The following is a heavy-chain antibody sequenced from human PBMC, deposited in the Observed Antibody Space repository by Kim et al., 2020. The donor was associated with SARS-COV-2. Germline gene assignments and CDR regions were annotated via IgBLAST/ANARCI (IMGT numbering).Heavy chain of an antibody. CDR2: ISASGGGT. J-gene: IGHJ4*02. Sequence: GGSLRLSCAASGFAFSAYAMTWVRQVPGKGLEWVSGISASGGGTYYVDSGKGRFSISRDNSKNTVYMQMNSLRADDTAVYYCTPNSYGDPSDYWGQGTLVTVSS. CDR1: GFAFSAYA. V-gene: IGHV3-23*01. D-gene: IGHD4-17*01. CDR3: TPNSYGDPSDY.